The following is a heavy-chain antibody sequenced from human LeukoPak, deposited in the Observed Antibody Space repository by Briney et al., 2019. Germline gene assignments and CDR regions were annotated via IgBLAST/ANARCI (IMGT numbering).Heavy chain of an antibody. V-gene: IGHV3-30*01. D-gene: IGHD5-18*01. Sequence: GRSLRLSCAASGFTFSSYAMHWVRQAPGKGLEWVAVISYDGSNKYYADSVKGRFTISRDNSKNTLYLQMNSLRAEDTAVYYCARGLGDTAMVYFDYWGQGTLVTVSS. CDR3: ARGLGDTAMVYFDY. CDR2: ISYDGSNK. J-gene: IGHJ4*02. CDR1: GFTFSSYA.